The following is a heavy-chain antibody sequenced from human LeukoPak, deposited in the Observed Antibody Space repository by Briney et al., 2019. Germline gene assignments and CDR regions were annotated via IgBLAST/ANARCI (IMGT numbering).Heavy chain of an antibody. J-gene: IGHJ6*02. CDR3: ARHGMDV. V-gene: IGHV3-33*01. CDR2: IWYDGSDK. Sequence: GGSLRLSCAASGFTFSTYDMHWVRQAPGKGLEWVAVIWYDGSDKYYADSVKGRFTISRDNSKNTLYLQMNSLRAEDTAVYYCARHGMDVWGQGTTVTVSS. CDR1: GFTFSTYD.